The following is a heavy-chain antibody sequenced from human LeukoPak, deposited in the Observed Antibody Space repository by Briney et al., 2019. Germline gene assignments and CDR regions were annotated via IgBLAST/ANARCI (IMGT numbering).Heavy chain of an antibody. J-gene: IGHJ6*03. V-gene: IGHV1-2*02. D-gene: IGHD2-2*01. CDR3: ARDSVVVVPAASVLNYYYYMDV. CDR1: GYTFTGYY. Sequence: ASVKVSCKASGYTFTGYYMHWVRQAPGQGLEWMGWINPNSGGTNYAQKFQGRVTMTRDTSISTAYMELSRLRSDDTAVYYCARDSVVVVPAASVLNYYYYMDVWGKGTTVTISS. CDR2: INPNSGGT.